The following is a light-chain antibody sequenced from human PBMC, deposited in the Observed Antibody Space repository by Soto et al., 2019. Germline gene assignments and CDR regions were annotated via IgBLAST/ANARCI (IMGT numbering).Light chain of an antibody. CDR1: QSIDTY. Sequence: EIVLTQSPATXXXXXXXXXXXXXXASQSIDTYLAWYQQKPGQAPRLLIYDASDRATGIPARFSGSGSGTAFTLTISGLEPEDFALYYCQQRYNWPLTFGGGTKVDIK. V-gene: IGKV3-11*01. J-gene: IGKJ4*01. CDR2: DAS. CDR3: QQRYNWPLT.